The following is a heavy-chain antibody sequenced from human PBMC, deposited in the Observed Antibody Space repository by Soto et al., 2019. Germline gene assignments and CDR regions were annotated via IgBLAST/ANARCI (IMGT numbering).Heavy chain of an antibody. V-gene: IGHV5-51*01. CDR3: ARRGLWRGYDYFDY. CDR2: IYPGDSDA. J-gene: IGHJ4*02. D-gene: IGHD5-12*01. CDR1: GYSFTSYW. Sequence: GEPLKIFCKGSGYSFTSYWIGWVRQMPGKGLEWMGIIYPGDSDARYSPSFQGQVTISADKSISTAYLQWSSLKASDTAMYYCARRGLWRGYDYFDYWGQGTLVTVSS.